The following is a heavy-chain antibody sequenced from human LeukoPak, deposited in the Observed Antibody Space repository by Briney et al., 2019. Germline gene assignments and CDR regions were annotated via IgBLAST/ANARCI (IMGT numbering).Heavy chain of an antibody. CDR1: GFVFSSYG. CDR3: SKESNYDSSGYFN. CDR2: IRFDGTTQ. Sequence: GGSLRLSCAASGFVFSSYGIHWVRQAPGKGLEWVSFIRFDGTTQYYADSVKGRFTISRDNSKFTVHLLMTSLRPEDTAVYYCSKESNYDSSGYFNWGQGTLLTVSS. V-gene: IGHV3-30*02. D-gene: IGHD3-22*01. J-gene: IGHJ4*02.